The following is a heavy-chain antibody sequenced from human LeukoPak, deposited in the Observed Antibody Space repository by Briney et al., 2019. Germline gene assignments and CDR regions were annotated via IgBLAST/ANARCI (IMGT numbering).Heavy chain of an antibody. CDR1: GGSTGFHY. J-gene: IGHJ4*02. D-gene: IGHD5-18*01. CDR3: ARGARGYIYD. CDR2: IYRSAST. V-gene: IGHV4-59*11. Sequence: PSETPSLTSTVPGGSTGFHYCSWIRLPPGKALEYIGYIYRSASTNYNPSLSNRLTISVDTSKNQFSLELRSVTAADTAVYYCARGARGYIYDWGQGTLVTVSS.